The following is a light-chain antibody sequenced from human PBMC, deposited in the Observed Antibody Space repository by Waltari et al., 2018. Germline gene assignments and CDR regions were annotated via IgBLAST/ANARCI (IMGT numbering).Light chain of an antibody. Sequence: DVVMTQTPLALSVTPGQPASIPCRSSLSLLHSNGYTHLNWYLQKPGQSPQLLIYLVSNRASGVPDRFSGSGSDADFTLKISRVEAEDVGVYYCLQALQTPYTFGQGTKLEIK. CDR1: LSLLHSNGYTH. CDR2: LVS. CDR3: LQALQTPYT. V-gene: IGKV2-28*01. J-gene: IGKJ2*01.